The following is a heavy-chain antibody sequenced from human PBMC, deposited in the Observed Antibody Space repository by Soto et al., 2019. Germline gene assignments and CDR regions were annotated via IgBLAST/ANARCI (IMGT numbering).Heavy chain of an antibody. CDR2: IIPILGIA. Sequence: SVKVSCKASGGTFSSYAISWVRQAPGQGLEWMGRIIPILGIANYAQKFQGRVTITADKSTSTAYMELSSLRSEDTAVYYCARDGSRDGYNYVYFDYWGQGTLVTVSS. D-gene: IGHD5-12*01. CDR1: GGTFSSYA. J-gene: IGHJ4*02. CDR3: ARDGSRDGYNYVYFDY. V-gene: IGHV1-69*04.